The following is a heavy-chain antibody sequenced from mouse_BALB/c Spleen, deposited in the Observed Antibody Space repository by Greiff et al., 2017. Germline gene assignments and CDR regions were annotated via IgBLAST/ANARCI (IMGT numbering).Heavy chain of an antibody. CDR1: GFSLTSYG. J-gene: IGHJ4*01. Sequence: VKLQESGPGLVAPSQSLSITCTVSGFSLTSYGVHWVRQPPGKGLEWLGVIWAGGSTNYNSALMSRLSISKDNSKSQVFLKMNSLQTDDTAMYYCARVKYGNHYYAMDYWGQGTSVTVSS. D-gene: IGHD2-10*02. V-gene: IGHV2-9*02. CDR3: ARVKYGNHYYAMDY. CDR2: IWAGGST.